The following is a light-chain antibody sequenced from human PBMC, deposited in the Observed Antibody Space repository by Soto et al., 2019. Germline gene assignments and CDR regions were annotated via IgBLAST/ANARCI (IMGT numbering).Light chain of an antibody. V-gene: IGKV1-27*01. J-gene: IGKJ5*01. CDR2: AAY. CDR1: HGISNA. CDR3: QSYDSARPT. Sequence: DIQMTQSPSSLSASVGDRVTITCRASHGISNALAWYQQKTGKVPKLLIYAAYTLQSGVPSRFSGSGSGTEFTLTISSLQPEDVATYFCQSYDSARPTFGQGTRLDIK.